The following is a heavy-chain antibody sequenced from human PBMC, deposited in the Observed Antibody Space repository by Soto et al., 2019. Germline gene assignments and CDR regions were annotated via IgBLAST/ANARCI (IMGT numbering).Heavy chain of an antibody. CDR1: GFSLSTSGVG. J-gene: IGHJ5*02. V-gene: IGHV2-5*02. CDR2: IYWDDDK. CDR3: AHRDLKVMVLDP. D-gene: IGHD3-10*01. Sequence: QITLKECGPTLVKPTQTLTLTCTFSGFSLSTSGVGVGWIRQPPGKALEWLALIYWDDDKRYSPSLKSRLTITKDTSKNQVVLTMTNMDPVDTATYYCAHRDLKVMVLDPWGQGTLVTVSS.